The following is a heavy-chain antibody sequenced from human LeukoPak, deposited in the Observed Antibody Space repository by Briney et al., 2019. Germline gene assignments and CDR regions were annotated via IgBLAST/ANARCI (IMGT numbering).Heavy chain of an antibody. CDR3: ARDSARDGYHYADLEDAFDI. CDR1: GGSLSSYY. J-gene: IGHJ3*02. Sequence: SETLSLTCTVSGGSLSSYYWSWIRRPPGKGLEWVGYIYYSGSTNYNPALQSRVTISVVTSKNQLSLKLSSVTAADTAVYYCARDSARDGYHYADLEDAFDIWGQGTMVTVSS. D-gene: IGHD5-24*01. CDR2: IYYSGST. V-gene: IGHV4-59*01.